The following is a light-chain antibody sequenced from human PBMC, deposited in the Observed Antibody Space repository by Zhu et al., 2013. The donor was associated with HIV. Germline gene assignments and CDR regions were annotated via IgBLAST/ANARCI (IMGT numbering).Light chain of an antibody. V-gene: IGLV2-11*01. CDR3: CSYAGDSTYV. CDR1: HNDVGAYNF. J-gene: IGLJ1*01. CDR2: DVS. Sequence: QSALTQPRSVSGSPGQSVTISCTGTHNDVGAYNFVSWYQQHPGKAPKLIVYDVSKWPSGVPDRFSGSKSGNTASLTISGLQTEDEADYYCCSYAGDSTYVFGTGTTVTVL.